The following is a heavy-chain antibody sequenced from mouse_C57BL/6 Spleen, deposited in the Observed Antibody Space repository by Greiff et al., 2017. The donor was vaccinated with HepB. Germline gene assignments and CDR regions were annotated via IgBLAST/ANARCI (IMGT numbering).Heavy chain of an antibody. Sequence: QVQLKQSGPELVKPGASVKISCKASGYAFSSSWMNWVKQRPGKGLEWIGRIYPGDGDTNYNGKFKGKATLTADKSSSTAYMQLSSLTSEDSAVYFCAMELSFAYWGQGTLVTVSA. CDR2: IYPGDGDT. V-gene: IGHV1-82*01. CDR1: GYAFSSSW. CDR3: AMELSFAY. D-gene: IGHD1-1*02. J-gene: IGHJ3*01.